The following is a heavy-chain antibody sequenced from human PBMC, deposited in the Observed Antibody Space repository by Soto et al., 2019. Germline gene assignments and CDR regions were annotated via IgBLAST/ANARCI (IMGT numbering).Heavy chain of an antibody. CDR2: ISSSGSTI. CDR1: GFTFSSYE. CDR3: ARDLVTTDAFDI. D-gene: IGHD1-26*01. Sequence: GGSLRLSCAASGFTFSSYEMNWVRQAPGKGLEWCAYISSSGSTIDYADSVKGRFTISRDNAKNSLYLQMNSLRAEDSAVYYCARDLVTTDAFDIWGQGTMVTVSS. V-gene: IGHV3-48*03. J-gene: IGHJ3*02.